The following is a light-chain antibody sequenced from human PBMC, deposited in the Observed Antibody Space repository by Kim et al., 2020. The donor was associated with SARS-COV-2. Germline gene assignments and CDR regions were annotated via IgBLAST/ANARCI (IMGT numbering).Light chain of an antibody. Sequence: EIVMTQSPATLSVSPGQRVTLSCRASQSVGTTVAWYQQRPGQAPTLLIYSATTRATGVPPTFSGSGYGTEFTLTISSLQSEDSAVYYCQQYNNWQWSFGQGTKVDIK. CDR2: SAT. CDR1: QSVGTT. V-gene: IGKV3-15*01. J-gene: IGKJ1*01. CDR3: QQYNNWQWS.